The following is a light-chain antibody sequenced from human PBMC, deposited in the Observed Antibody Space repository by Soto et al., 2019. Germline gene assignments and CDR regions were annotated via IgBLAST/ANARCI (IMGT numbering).Light chain of an antibody. CDR1: QSISDW. CDR2: DPS. V-gene: IGKV1-5*01. J-gene: IGKJ1*01. Sequence: DIQMTQSPSTLSASVGDRVTITCRASQSISDWLAWFQQKPGKAPKVLIYDPSTLESGVPSRFSGSGSGTEFTLTIISLQPEDSATYYCQQHHSYPWTFGQGTRVEIK. CDR3: QQHHSYPWT.